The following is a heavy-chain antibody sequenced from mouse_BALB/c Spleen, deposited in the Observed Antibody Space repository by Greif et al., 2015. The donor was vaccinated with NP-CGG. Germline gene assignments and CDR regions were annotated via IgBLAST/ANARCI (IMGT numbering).Heavy chain of an antibody. V-gene: IGHV1-7*01. D-gene: IGHD2-14*01. CDR1: GYTFTSYW. Sequence: QVQLQQSGAELAKPGASVKMSCKASGYTFTSYWMHWVKQRPGQGLEWIGYINPSTGYTEYNQKFKDKATLTADKSSSTAYMQLSSLTSEDSAVYYCARWRYGGYFDVWGAGTTVTVSS. CDR2: INPSTGYT. J-gene: IGHJ1*01. CDR3: ARWRYGGYFDV.